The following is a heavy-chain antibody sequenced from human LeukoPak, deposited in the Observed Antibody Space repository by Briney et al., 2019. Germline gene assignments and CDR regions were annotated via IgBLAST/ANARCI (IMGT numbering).Heavy chain of an antibody. Sequence: PGGSLRLSCASSGFTFSSFWMSWVRQAPGKGLEWVANIKQDGSEKYYVDSVKGRFTISRDNAKNSLYLQMSSLRAEDTAVYYCAKIPYGDYVLDYYYYMDVWGKGTTVTISS. D-gene: IGHD4-17*01. CDR2: IKQDGSEK. CDR3: AKIPYGDYVLDYYYYMDV. J-gene: IGHJ6*03. CDR1: GFTFSSFW. V-gene: IGHV3-7*01.